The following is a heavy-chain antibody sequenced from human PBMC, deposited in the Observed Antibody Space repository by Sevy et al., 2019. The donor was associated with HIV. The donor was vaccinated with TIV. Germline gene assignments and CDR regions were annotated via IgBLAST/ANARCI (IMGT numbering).Heavy chain of an antibody. CDR1: GYTFRSYG. V-gene: IGHV1-18*01. CDR3: ARDKPQGVVVLPGAMWGGVDY. J-gene: IGHJ4*02. CDR2: ISPYTGDT. Sequence: ASVKVSCRASGYTFRSYGISWVRQAPGQGLEWMGWISPYTGDTDFAQKVQGRISMTSATSTSTAYMELRSLRSDDTAVYYCARDKPQGVVVLPGAMWGGVDYWGQGTLVTVSS. D-gene: IGHD2-2*01.